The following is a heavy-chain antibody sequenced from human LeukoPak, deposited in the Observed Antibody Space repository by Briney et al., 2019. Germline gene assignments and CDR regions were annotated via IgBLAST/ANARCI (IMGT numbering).Heavy chain of an antibody. J-gene: IGHJ4*02. CDR3: ARDGSAYNFDY. CDR1: GFTFSTSW. CDR2: VESNGRNT. D-gene: IGHD5-24*01. Sequence: GGSLRLSCAASGFTFSTSWMLWLRQAPGKGLVWVSRVESNGRNTIYADSVKGRFTISRDNRKNTLYLQMNSLRAEDTAVYYCARDGSAYNFDYWGQGTLVTVSS. V-gene: IGHV3-74*01.